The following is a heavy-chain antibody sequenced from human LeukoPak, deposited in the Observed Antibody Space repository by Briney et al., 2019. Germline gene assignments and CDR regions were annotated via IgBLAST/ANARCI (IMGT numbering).Heavy chain of an antibody. J-gene: IGHJ2*01. CDR3: ARPVSGVSWYFDL. D-gene: IGHD5/OR15-5a*01. V-gene: IGHV4-39*01. CDR1: GDSINRSTYY. CDR2: IYHTGTT. Sequence: SQTLSLTCSVSGDSINRSTYYWSWIRQPPGKGPEWIGAIYHTGTTYYNPSLKSRVTISVDTSKNQFSLKLSSVAATDTAVFYCARPVSGVSWYFDLWGRGTLVTVSS.